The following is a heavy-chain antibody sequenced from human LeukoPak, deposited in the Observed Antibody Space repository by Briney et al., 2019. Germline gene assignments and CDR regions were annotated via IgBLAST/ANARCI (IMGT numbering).Heavy chain of an antibody. Sequence: GGSLRLSCAASGLSLTDNYMNWIRQAPGKGLEWIAYISSRATTIKYADSVKARFTISRDTAKNTLYLHLNSLKSEDTALYFCAGGYNGYDWSDYWGQGALVTVSS. V-gene: IGHV3-11*01. D-gene: IGHD5-12*01. CDR2: ISSRATTI. CDR1: GLSLTDNY. J-gene: IGHJ4*02. CDR3: AGGYNGYDWSDY.